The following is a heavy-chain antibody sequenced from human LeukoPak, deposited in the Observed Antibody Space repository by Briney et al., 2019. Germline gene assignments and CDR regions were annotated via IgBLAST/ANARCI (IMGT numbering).Heavy chain of an antibody. D-gene: IGHD4-11*01. CDR2: INHSGST. Sequence: SETLSLTCAVYGGSFSGYYWSWIRQPPGKGLEWIGEINHSGSTNYTPSLKSRVTISVDTSKNQFSLKLSSVAAADTAVYYCARGRVSSSTWYSTYYYFFYMDFWGKGTTVTVSS. CDR3: ARGRVSSSTWYSTYYYFFYMDF. V-gene: IGHV4-34*01. CDR1: GGSFSGYY. J-gene: IGHJ6*03.